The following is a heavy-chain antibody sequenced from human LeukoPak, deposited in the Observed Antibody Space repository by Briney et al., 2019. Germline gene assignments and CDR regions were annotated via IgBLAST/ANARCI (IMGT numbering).Heavy chain of an antibody. CDR3: ARGITMVRGVVGAYYYYMDV. D-gene: IGHD3-10*01. V-gene: IGHV3-21*01. CDR2: ISSSSSYI. Sequence: GSLRLSCAASGFTFSSYSMNWVRQAPGKGLVWVSSISSSSSYIYYADSVKGRFTISRDNAKNSLYPQMNSMRAEDTAVYYCARGITMVRGVVGAYYYYMDVWGKGTTVTISS. J-gene: IGHJ6*03. CDR1: GFTFSSYS.